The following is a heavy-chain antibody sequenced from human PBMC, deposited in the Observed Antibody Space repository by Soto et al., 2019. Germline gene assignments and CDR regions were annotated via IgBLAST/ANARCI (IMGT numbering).Heavy chain of an antibody. Sequence: SVKVSCKASGGTFSTYAISWVRQAPGQGLEWMGGIIPIFGTADYAQKFQGRVTITADESTSTAYMELSSLRSEDTAVYYCGRDLQADYWGHGTLVTVSS. CDR1: GGTFSTYA. J-gene: IGHJ4*03. V-gene: IGHV1-69*13. CDR3: GRDLQADY. CDR2: IIPIFGTA.